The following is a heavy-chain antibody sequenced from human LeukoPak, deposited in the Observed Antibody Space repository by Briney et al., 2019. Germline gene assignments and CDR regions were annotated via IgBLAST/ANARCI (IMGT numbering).Heavy chain of an antibody. CDR2: ISYTGST. D-gene: IGHD6-13*01. V-gene: IGHV4-39*01. CDR3: ARHAGGIAASGTRPFDY. J-gene: IGHJ4*02. CDR1: GDSIRSGTYS. Sequence: KPSETLSLTCGVSGDSIRSGTYSWGWIRQPPGKGLEWIGSISYTGSTYYNPSLKSRVTISVDTSKNQFPLKMSSVTAADTAVYYCARHAGGIAASGTRPFDYRGQGTLVTVSS.